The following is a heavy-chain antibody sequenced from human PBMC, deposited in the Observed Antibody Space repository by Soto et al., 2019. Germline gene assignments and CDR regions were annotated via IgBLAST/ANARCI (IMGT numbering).Heavy chain of an antibody. V-gene: IGHV3-48*04. Sequence: PVGSLRLSCAASGFTFSSYSMNWVRQAPGKGLEWVSYISSSSSTIYYADSVKGRFTISRDNAKNSLYLQMNSLRAEDTAVYYCARDYDFWSGYPQYGMDVWGQGTTVTVSS. CDR2: ISSSSSTI. D-gene: IGHD3-3*01. CDR3: ARDYDFWSGYPQYGMDV. J-gene: IGHJ6*02. CDR1: GFTFSSYS.